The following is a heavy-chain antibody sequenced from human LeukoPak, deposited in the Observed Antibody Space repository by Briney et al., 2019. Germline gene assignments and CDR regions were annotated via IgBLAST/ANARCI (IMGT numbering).Heavy chain of an antibody. CDR3: AKPRIVGATQQPVRD. CDR1: GFTFSSYA. D-gene: IGHD1-26*01. CDR2: ISYDGSNK. Sequence: PGGSLRLSCAASGFTFSSYAMHWVRQAPGKGLEWVAVISYDGSNKYYADSVKGRFTISRDNSKDTLYLQMNSLRAEDTAVYYCAKPRIVGATQQPVRDWGQGTLVTVSS. V-gene: IGHV3-30-3*01. J-gene: IGHJ4*02.